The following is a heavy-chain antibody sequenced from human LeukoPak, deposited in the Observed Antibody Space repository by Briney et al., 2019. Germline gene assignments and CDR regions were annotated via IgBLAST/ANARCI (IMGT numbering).Heavy chain of an antibody. CDR1: GFTFRDYV. V-gene: IGHV3-23*01. Sequence: GGSLRLSCAASGFTFRDYVMNWVRQAPGKGLEWVSSLTGNGGSIYYADSVKGRFTISRDNAENSLYLQMSSLRAEDTAVYYCARGGLRGDYWGQGTLVTVSS. CDR2: LTGNGGSI. CDR3: ARGGLRGDY. J-gene: IGHJ4*02. D-gene: IGHD4-17*01.